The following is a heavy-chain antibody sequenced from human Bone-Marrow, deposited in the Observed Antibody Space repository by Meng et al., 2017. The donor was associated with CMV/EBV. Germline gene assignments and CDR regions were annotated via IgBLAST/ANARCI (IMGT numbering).Heavy chain of an antibody. D-gene: IGHD3-3*01. CDR2: IYPNSGDT. V-gene: IGHV1-2*02. CDR1: GYTFTDYF. J-gene: IGHJ4*02. Sequence: ASVKVSCKASGYTFTDYFMHWVRQAPGQGLEWMGWIYPNSGDTYYAQNFQGRVTMTRDTSISTASMELSSLRSDDTAVYYCARVDDFWSGYYGYWGQGTLVTVSS. CDR3: ARVDDFWSGYYGY.